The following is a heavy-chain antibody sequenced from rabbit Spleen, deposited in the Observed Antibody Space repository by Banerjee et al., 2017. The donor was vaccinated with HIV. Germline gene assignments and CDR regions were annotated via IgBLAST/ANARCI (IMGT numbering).Heavy chain of an antibody. CDR1: GFSLSNNYY. V-gene: IGHV1S45*01. Sequence: QEQLVESGGGLVQPEGSLTLICTASGFSLSNNYYMCWVRQAPGKGLEWIACINTATGKAVYASWAKGRFTISKTSSTTVTLQMTGLTAADTATYFCARSGYVGWGGDGDLMGNKLWGPGTLVTVS. J-gene: IGHJ4*01. CDR2: INTATGKA. D-gene: IGHD4-1*01. CDR3: ARSGYVGWGGDGDLMGNKL.